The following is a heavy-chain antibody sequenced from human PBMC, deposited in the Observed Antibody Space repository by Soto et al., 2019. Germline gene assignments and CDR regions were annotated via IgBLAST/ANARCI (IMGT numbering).Heavy chain of an antibody. CDR1: GFPFAKAW. Sequence: GGSLRLSCATSGFPFAKAWMNWVRLAPGKGLEWVGHIKSESDGGTAEYAAPVTGRFIISRDDSKNMVFLQMNNLKTEDTGVYYCSTGFCFGNYCYHDGMDAWCQGTTVTVSS. V-gene: IGHV3-15*07. J-gene: IGHJ6*02. CDR2: IKSESDGGTA. CDR3: STGFCFGNYCYHDGMDA. D-gene: IGHD2-2*03.